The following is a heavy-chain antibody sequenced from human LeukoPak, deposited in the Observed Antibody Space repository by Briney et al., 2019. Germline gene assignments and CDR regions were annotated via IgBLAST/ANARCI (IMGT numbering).Heavy chain of an antibody. D-gene: IGHD1-26*01. J-gene: IGHJ3*02. CDR2: ISYSGST. V-gene: IGHV4-59*01. CDR1: GGSISTYH. Sequence: PSETLSLTCTVSGGSISTYHWAWIRQPPGKGLEWIGYISYSGSTNYNPSLKSRVTISVDTSKNQFSLKLSSVTAADTAVYYCARRRAGATADAFDIWGQGTMVTVSS. CDR3: ARRRAGATADAFDI.